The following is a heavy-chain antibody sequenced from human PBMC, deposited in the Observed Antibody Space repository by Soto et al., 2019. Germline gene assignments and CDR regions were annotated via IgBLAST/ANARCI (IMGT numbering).Heavy chain of an antibody. CDR1: GFTFSSYA. CDR3: AKLNYGDYRGGFDV. CDR2: ISGSGSST. Sequence: PGRSLRLSCIVSGFTFSSYATSWVRQAPGKGLEWVSAISGSGSSTYYADSAKGRFIVSRDISKNTLYLQMNSLRAEDTAAYYCAKLNYGDYRGGFDVWGQGTMVTVSS. V-gene: IGHV3-23*01. D-gene: IGHD4-17*01. J-gene: IGHJ3*01.